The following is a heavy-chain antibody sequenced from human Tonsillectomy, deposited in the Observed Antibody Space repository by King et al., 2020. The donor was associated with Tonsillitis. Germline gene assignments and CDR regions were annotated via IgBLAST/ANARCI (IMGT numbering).Heavy chain of an antibody. D-gene: IGHD3-10*01. V-gene: IGHV3-21*01. CDR3: ARDLGLLWFGELSYYYYYGMDV. CDR1: GFTFSSYS. Sequence: QLVQSGGGLVKPGGSLRLSCAASGFTFSSYSMNWVRLAPGKGLEWVSSISSSSSYIYYADSVKGRFTISRDNAKNSLYLQMNSLRAEDTAVYYCARDLGLLWFGELSYYYYYGMDVWGQGTTVTVSS. CDR2: ISSSSSYI. J-gene: IGHJ6*02.